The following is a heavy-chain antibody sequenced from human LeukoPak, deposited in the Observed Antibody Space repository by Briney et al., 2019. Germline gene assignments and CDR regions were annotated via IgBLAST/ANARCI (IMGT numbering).Heavy chain of an antibody. CDR2: IIPIFGTA. J-gene: IGHJ3*02. V-gene: IGHV1-69*13. CDR1: GGTFSSYA. CDR3: ATAPMVRGAIGAFDI. Sequence: SVKVSSKASGGTFSSYAISWARQAPGQGLEWMGGIIPIFGTANYAQKFQGRVTITADESTSTAYMEPSSLRSEDTAVYYCATAPMVRGAIGAFDIWGQGTMVTVSS. D-gene: IGHD3-10*01.